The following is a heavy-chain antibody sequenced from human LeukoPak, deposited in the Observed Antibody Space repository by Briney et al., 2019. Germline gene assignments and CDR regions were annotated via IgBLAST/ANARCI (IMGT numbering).Heavy chain of an antibody. D-gene: IGHD1-26*01. Sequence: ASVKVSCKASGYTFTGYYMHWVRQAPGQGLEWMGWINPNSGGTNYAQKFQGRVTMTRDTSISTAYMELSRLRSDDTAVYYCASGIKSILVGAHDAFDIWGQGTMVTVSS. CDR3: ASGIKSILVGAHDAFDI. CDR1: GYTFTGYY. V-gene: IGHV1-2*02. CDR2: INPNSGGT. J-gene: IGHJ3*02.